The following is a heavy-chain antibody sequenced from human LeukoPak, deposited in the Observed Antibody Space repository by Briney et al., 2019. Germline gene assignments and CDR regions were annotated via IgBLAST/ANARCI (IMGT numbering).Heavy chain of an antibody. J-gene: IGHJ4*02. Sequence: AASVKVSCKASGGTFSSYAISWVRQAPGQGLEWMGWINPNSGGTNYAQKFQGRVTMTRDTSISTAYMELSRLRSDDTAVYYCARGLSGSYGYWGQGTLVTVSS. V-gene: IGHV1-2*02. CDR3: ARGLSGSYGY. CDR2: INPNSGGT. CDR1: GGTFSSYA. D-gene: IGHD1-26*01.